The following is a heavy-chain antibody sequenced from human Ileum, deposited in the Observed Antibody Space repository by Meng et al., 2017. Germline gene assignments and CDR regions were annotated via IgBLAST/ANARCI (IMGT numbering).Heavy chain of an antibody. Sequence: QGQLQGSGPGLVRPSETLSLTCNVSGGSVSSASYYWSWIRQPPGKGLEWIGYGSTNHNPSLKSRVTISVDTSKNQFFLTLNSVTAADTAIYYCARDHWGSLDYWGQGILVTVSS. J-gene: IGHJ4*02. V-gene: IGHV4-61*01. CDR3: ARDHWGSLDY. CDR1: GGSVSSASYY. CDR2: GST. D-gene: IGHD7-27*01.